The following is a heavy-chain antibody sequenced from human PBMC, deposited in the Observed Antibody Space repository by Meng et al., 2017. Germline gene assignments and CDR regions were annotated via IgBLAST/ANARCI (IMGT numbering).Heavy chain of an antibody. D-gene: IGHD4/OR15-4a*01. Sequence: QVQLQECGPGLVKPAQTPARTFTVPGGSISSGHYYWSWIRQPPGKGLEWIGYIYYSGSTHYNPSLKSRVLISLDTSKNQFSLKLSSVTAADTAVYYCARRGADYGAFDPWGQGTLVTVSS. CDR1: GGSISSGHYY. CDR2: IYYSGST. V-gene: IGHV4-30-4*01. J-gene: IGHJ5*02. CDR3: ARRGADYGAFDP.